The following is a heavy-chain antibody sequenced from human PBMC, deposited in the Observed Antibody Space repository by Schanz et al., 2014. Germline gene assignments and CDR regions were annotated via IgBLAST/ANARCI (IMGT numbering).Heavy chain of an antibody. J-gene: IGHJ4*02. D-gene: IGHD1-26*01. CDR1: GFSVGNKY. Sequence: EVQLVESGGGLVQPGGSLRLSCAASGFSVGNKYMNWVRQAPGKGLEWISYIGSSSSRIDHADSVKGRFTISRDNAKNSRYLQVNSLRAEDTAVYYCARSRSGFYFDYWGQGTLVTVSS. V-gene: IGHV3-48*01. CDR3: ARSRSGFYFDY. CDR2: IGSSSSRI.